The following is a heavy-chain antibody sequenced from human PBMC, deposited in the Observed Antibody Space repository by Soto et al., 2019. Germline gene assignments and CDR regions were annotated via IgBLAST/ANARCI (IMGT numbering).Heavy chain of an antibody. CDR1: GCSFSSYP. Sequence: GALRLSGAASGCSFSSYPMTWDRQAEETGLEWVSSITGGGDGTIYEDSVKGRFTFSRDNSKNTLYLQMNSLRVEDTAIYYCAKIDSLGYGWVRPFDQWGQGTLVTVSS. V-gene: IGHV3-23*01. CDR3: AKIDSLGYGWVRPFDQ. D-gene: IGHD5-18*01. CDR2: ITGGGDGT. J-gene: IGHJ4*02.